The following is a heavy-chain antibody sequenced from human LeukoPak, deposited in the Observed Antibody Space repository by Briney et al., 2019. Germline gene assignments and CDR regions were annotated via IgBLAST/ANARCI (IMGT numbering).Heavy chain of an antibody. CDR2: ISSSSSYI. CDR3: ARVHSGSYQYYYYYYMDV. J-gene: IGHJ6*03. D-gene: IGHD1-26*01. CDR1: GFTFSSYS. Sequence: GTSLRLSCAASGFTFSSYSMNWVRLAPGKGLEWVSSISSSSSYIYYADSVKGRFTISRDNANNSLYLQMNSLRAEDTAVYYCARVHSGSYQYYYYYYMDVWGKGTTVTVSS. V-gene: IGHV3-21*01.